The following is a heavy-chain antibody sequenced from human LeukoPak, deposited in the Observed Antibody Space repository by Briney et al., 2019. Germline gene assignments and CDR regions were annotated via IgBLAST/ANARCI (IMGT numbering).Heavy chain of an antibody. CDR2: IRYDGGEK. Sequence: PGGSLRLSCAASGFTFSTYGMHWVRQAPGKGLEWVAFIRYDGGEKYSTDSVKGRFTISRDNSKNTLYLRMNSLTAEDTAVYYCAKDRSYHYLDYWGQGTLVTVSS. J-gene: IGHJ4*02. D-gene: IGHD5-18*01. V-gene: IGHV3-30*02. CDR3: AKDRSYHYLDY. CDR1: GFTFSTYG.